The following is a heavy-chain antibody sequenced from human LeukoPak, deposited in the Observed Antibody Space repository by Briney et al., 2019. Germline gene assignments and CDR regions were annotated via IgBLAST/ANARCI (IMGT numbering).Heavy chain of an antibody. J-gene: IGHJ3*02. CDR1: GGSISSYY. CDR2: IYTSGST. V-gene: IGHV4-4*07. Sequence: SETLSLTCTVSGGSISSYYWSCIRQPAGKGLEWIGRIYTSGSTNYNPSLKSRVTMSVDTSKNQFSLKLSSVTAADTAVYYCARGPAYWNDRTGAFDIWGQGTMVTVSS. CDR3: ARGPAYWNDRTGAFDI. D-gene: IGHD1-1*01.